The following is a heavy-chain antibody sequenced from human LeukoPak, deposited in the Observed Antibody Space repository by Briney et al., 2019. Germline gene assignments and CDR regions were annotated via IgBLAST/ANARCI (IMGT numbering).Heavy chain of an antibody. D-gene: IGHD1-26*01. Sequence: SETLSLTCTVSGGSISGYYWSWIRQPAGKGLEWIGRMHSSGSTNYNPSLKRRVTMSVDTSKNQFSLKLSSVTAADTAVYYCARDLGHGYFDYWGQGTLVTVSS. J-gene: IGHJ4*02. V-gene: IGHV4-4*07. CDR1: GGSISGYY. CDR2: MHSSGST. CDR3: ARDLGHGYFDY.